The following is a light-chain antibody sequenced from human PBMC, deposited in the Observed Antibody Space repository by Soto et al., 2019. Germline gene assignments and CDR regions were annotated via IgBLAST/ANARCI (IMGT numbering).Light chain of an antibody. Sequence: IVLTQSPGTLSLSPGERATLSCRASQTGSSSYLAWYQQKSGQAPRLLIYGVSTRATGTPDRFSGSGSGTEFTLTIRRLEPEDFAVYFCQHYVYPQWTFGPGTKVDIK. CDR3: QHYVYPQWT. CDR1: QTGSSSY. V-gene: IGKV3-20*01. CDR2: GVS. J-gene: IGKJ1*01.